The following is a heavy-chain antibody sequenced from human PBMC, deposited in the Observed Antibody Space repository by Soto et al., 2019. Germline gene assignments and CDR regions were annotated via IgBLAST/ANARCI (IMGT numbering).Heavy chain of an antibody. CDR3: AKNAPDYYYDSSGYYYPFN. J-gene: IGHJ4*02. D-gene: IGHD3-22*01. V-gene: IGHV1-2*02. Sequence: ASVKVSCEASGYTFTGYYMHWVRQAPGQGLEWMGWINPNSGGTNYAQKFQGRVTMTRDTSISTAYMELSRLRSDDTAVYYCAKNAPDYYYDSSGYYYPFNWGQGTLVTVSS. CDR2: INPNSGGT. CDR1: GYTFTGYY.